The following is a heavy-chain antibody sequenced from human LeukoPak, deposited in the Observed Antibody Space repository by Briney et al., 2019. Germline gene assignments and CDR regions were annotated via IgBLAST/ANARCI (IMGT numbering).Heavy chain of an antibody. Sequence: SETLSLTCTVSGGSISTYYWSWIRQPPGKGLEWIGYIYYSGSTNYNPSLKGRVTISVDTSKNQFSLKLSSVTAADTAVYYCARAEVLPDYYAISGGFDYWGQGTLVTVPS. CDR3: ARAEVLPDYYAISGGFDY. D-gene: IGHD3-10*01. CDR1: GGSISTYY. V-gene: IGHV4-59*01. CDR2: IYYSGST. J-gene: IGHJ4*02.